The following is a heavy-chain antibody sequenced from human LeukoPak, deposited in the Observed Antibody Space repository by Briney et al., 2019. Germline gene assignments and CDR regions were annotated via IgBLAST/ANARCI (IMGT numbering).Heavy chain of an antibody. Sequence: ETLSLTCTVSGGSISSFYWSWIRQPPGKGLEWIGYIYYSGSTNYNPSLKSRVTISVDTSKNQFSLKLSSVTAADTAVYYCASAHSSSWYRYWGQGTLVTVSS. J-gene: IGHJ4*02. CDR3: ASAHSSSWYRY. V-gene: IGHV4-59*01. D-gene: IGHD6-13*01. CDR2: IYYSGST. CDR1: GGSISSFY.